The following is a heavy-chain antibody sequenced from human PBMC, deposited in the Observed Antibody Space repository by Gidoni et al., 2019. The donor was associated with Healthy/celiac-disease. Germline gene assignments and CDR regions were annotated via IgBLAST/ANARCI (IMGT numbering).Heavy chain of an antibody. V-gene: IGHV3-23*01. CDR1: GFPFSSYA. D-gene: IGHD7-27*01. CDR2: ISGSGGST. Sequence: EVQLLESGGGLVPPGGSLRLSCAASGFPFSSYAMSWVRQAPGKGLEWVSAISGSGGSTYYADSVKGRFTISRDNSKNTLYLQMNSLRAEDTAVYYCAKRLSNWGSDYYYGMDVWGQGTTVTVSS. J-gene: IGHJ6*02. CDR3: AKRLSNWGSDYYYGMDV.